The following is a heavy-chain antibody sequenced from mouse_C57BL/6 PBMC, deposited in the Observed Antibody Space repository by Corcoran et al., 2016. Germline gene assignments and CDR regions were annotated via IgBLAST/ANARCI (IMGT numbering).Heavy chain of an antibody. V-gene: IGHV1-76*01. Sequence: QVQLKQSGAELVRPGASVKLSCKASGYTYTDYYINWVKQRPGQGLEWIARIYPGSGNTYYNEKFKGKATLTAEKSSSTAYMQLSSLTSEDSAVYFCAREGLRRDAMDYWGQGTSVTVSS. J-gene: IGHJ4*01. D-gene: IGHD2-4*01. CDR2: IYPGSGNT. CDR1: GYTYTDYY. CDR3: AREGLRRDAMDY.